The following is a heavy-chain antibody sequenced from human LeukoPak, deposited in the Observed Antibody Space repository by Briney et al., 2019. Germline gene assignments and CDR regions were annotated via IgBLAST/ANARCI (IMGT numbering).Heavy chain of an antibody. CDR2: INPSGGST. J-gene: IGHJ6*02. CDR3: ARDRSNYLGGYYYYGMDV. V-gene: IGHV1-46*01. D-gene: IGHD4-11*01. Sequence: ASVKVSCKASGYTFTSHYMHWVRQAPGQGLEWMGIINPSGGSTSYAQKFQGRVTMTRDTSTSTVYMELSSLRSEDTAVYYCARDRSNYLGGYYYYGMDVWGQGTTVTVSS. CDR1: GYTFTSHY.